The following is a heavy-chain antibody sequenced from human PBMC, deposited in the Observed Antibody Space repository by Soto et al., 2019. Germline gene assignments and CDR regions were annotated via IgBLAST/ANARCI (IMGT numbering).Heavy chain of an antibody. V-gene: IGHV4-30-4*01. CDR2: IYYSGST. D-gene: IGHD6-19*01. CDR3: ARSIAVAGRFFDY. J-gene: IGHJ4*02. CDR1: GGSISSGDYY. Sequence: SETLSLTCTVSGGSISSGDYYWSWIRQPPGKGLEWIGYIYYSGSTYYNPSLKSRVTISVDTSKNQFSLKLSSVTAADTAVYYCARSIAVAGRFFDYWGQGTLVTVSS.